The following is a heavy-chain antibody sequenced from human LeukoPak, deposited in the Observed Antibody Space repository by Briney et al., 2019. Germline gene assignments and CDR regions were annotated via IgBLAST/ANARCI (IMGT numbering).Heavy chain of an antibody. V-gene: IGHV4-31*03. CDR2: IYYSGST. D-gene: IGHD3-10*01. Sequence: SQTLSLTCTVSGGSLSSGGYYWSWIRQHPGKGLEWIGYIYYSGSTYYNPSLKSRVTISVDTSKNQFSLKLSSVTAADTAVYYCARGTMVRGSQYRYYFDYWGQGTLVTVSS. CDR3: ARGTMVRGSQYRYYFDY. J-gene: IGHJ4*02. CDR1: GGSLSSGGYY.